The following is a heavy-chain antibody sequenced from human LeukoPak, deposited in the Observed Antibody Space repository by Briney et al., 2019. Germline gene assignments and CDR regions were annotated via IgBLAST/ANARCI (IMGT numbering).Heavy chain of an antibody. V-gene: IGHV1-2*02. CDR2: INPNSGGT. J-gene: IGHJ4*02. Sequence: ASVKVSCKASGYTFTDYYMHWVRQAPGQGLEWMGWINPNSGGTNYAQKFQGRVTMTRDTSISAAYMELSRLGSDDTAVYYCASTIVVLTAGAFDYWGQGTLVTDSS. D-gene: IGHD2-21*02. CDR1: GYTFTDYY. CDR3: ASTIVVLTAGAFDY.